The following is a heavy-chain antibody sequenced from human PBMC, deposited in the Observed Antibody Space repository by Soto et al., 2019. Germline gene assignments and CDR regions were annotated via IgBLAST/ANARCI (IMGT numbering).Heavy chain of an antibody. CDR3: TRVSPNVLGGSYYFDY. CDR1: GGSFSGYY. CDR2: INHSGST. Sequence: PSETLSLTCAVYGGSFSGYYWSWIRQPPGKGLEWIGEINHSGSTNYNPSLKSRVTISVDTSKNQFSLKLSSVTAADTAVYYCTRVSPNVLGGSYYFDYWGQGTLVTVSS. D-gene: IGHD1-26*01. J-gene: IGHJ4*02. V-gene: IGHV4-34*01.